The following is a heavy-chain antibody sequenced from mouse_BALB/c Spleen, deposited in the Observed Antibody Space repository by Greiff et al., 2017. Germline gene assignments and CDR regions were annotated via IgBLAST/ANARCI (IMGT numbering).Heavy chain of an antibody. CDR1: GDSITSGY. Sequence: EVKLEESGPSLVKPSQTLSLTCSVTGDSITSGYWNWIRKFPGNKLEYMGYISYSGSTYYNPSLKSRISITRDTSKNQYYLQLNSVTTEDTATYYCARGYGSRSAWFAYWGQGTLVTVSA. D-gene: IGHD1-1*01. V-gene: IGHV3-8*02. J-gene: IGHJ3*01. CDR2: ISYSGST. CDR3: ARGYGSRSAWFAY.